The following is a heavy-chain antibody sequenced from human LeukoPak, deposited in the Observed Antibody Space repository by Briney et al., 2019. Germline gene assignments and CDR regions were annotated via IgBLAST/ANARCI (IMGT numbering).Heavy chain of an antibody. D-gene: IGHD3-10*01. CDR2: IRESGGGT. CDR1: GITVSNYD. V-gene: IGHV3-23*01. Sequence: PGGSLRLSCVVSGITVSNYDMSWVRQAPGKGLEWVSGIRESGGGTNYADSVKGRFTIYRDNSMNTVYLQMNSLRAEDTAVYFCAQRDIVIRRVLIMAFHKAAYYFDYCGQGILVTVSS. CDR3: AQRDIVIRRVLIMAFHKAAYYFDY. J-gene: IGHJ4*02.